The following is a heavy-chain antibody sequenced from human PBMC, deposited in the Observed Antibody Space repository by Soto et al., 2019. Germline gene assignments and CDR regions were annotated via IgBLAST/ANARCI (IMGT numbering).Heavy chain of an antibody. D-gene: IGHD3-22*01. J-gene: IGHJ4*02. V-gene: IGHV4-39*07. CDR3: ARVLGYYYDSSGPSASDY. CDR1: GGSISSSSYY. Sequence: SETLSLTCTVSGGSISSSSYYWGWIRQPPGKGLEWIGSIYYSGSTYYNPSLKSRVTISVDTSKNQFSLKLSSVTAADTAVYYCARVLGYYYDSSGPSASDYWGQGTLVTVSS. CDR2: IYYSGST.